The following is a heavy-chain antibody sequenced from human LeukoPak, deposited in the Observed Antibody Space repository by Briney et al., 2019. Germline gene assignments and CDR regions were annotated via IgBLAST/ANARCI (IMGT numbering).Heavy chain of an antibody. Sequence: ASVKVSCKASGYTFTAYYMHWVRQAPGQGLERMGWINPNSGGTNYAQNFQGRVTMTRDTSITTAYMELSSLSSDDTAVYYCARGIVVVSAAWYYYGMDVWGQGTTVTVSS. CDR1: GYTFTAYY. CDR2: INPNSGGT. CDR3: ARGIVVVSAAWYYYGMDV. V-gene: IGHV1-2*02. J-gene: IGHJ6*02. D-gene: IGHD2-21*01.